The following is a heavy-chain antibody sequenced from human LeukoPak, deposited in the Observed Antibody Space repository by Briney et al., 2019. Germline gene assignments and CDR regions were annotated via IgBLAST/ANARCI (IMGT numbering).Heavy chain of an antibody. J-gene: IGHJ4*02. Sequence: LETLSLNCSVSGGAISNSYYYWGWIRQPPGKGLEWIGSFYYSGTTYYNPSRKSRVSVSVDTSKNHFSLSLSSVTDADTAVYYCAIDTRGYYEFDYWGQGILVTVSS. V-gene: IGHV4-39*02. D-gene: IGHD3-22*01. CDR3: AIDTRGYYEFDY. CDR1: GGAISNSYYY. CDR2: FYYSGTT.